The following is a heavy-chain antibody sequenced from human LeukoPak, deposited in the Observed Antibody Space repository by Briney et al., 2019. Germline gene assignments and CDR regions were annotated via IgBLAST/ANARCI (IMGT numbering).Heavy chain of an antibody. V-gene: IGHV4-59*01. CDR2: MHYSGRT. Sequence: PSETLSLTCTVSGASTRSYYWSWIRQPPGKGLEWIGYMHYSGRTNYNPSLKSRVTISLDTSKNQFSLKLSSVTAADTAVYYCARVLTTATSNWFDPWGQGTLVTVSS. J-gene: IGHJ5*02. CDR3: ARVLTTATSNWFDP. CDR1: GASTRSYY. D-gene: IGHD4-17*01.